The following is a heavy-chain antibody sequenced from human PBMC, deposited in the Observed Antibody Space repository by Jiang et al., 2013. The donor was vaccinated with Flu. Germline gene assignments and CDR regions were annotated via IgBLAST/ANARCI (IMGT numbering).Heavy chain of an antibody. V-gene: IGHV3-30*01. D-gene: IGHD3-10*01. Sequence: FTISRDNSKNTLYLQMNSLRAEDTAVYYCARPHEGTDHFDYWGQGTLVTVSS. J-gene: IGHJ4*02. CDR3: ARPHEGTDHFDY.